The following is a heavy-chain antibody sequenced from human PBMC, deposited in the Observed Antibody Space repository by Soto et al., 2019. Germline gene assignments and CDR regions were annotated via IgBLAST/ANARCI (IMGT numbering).Heavy chain of an antibody. J-gene: IGHJ6*03. CDR3: ARDPVSAASPYYMDV. CDR2: ITSSSSFM. D-gene: IGHD2-2*01. Sequence: GGSLRLSCAASGFTFSSYSMNWVRQAPGKGLEWVSSITSSSSFMYYADSVKGRFTISRDNAKNSLYLQMNSLRAEDTALYYCARDPVSAASPYYMDVWGKGTTVTVSS. CDR1: GFTFSSYS. V-gene: IGHV3-21*01.